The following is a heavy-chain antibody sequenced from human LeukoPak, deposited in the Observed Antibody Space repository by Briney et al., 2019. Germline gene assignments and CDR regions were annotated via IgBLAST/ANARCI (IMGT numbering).Heavy chain of an antibody. V-gene: IGHV4-30-4*08. CDR2: IYYSGST. CDR1: GGSISSGDYY. CDR3: ARDSADTAMALYYYYMDV. J-gene: IGHJ6*03. Sequence: SSETLSLTCTVSGGSISSGDYYWRWIRQPPGKGLEWIVYIYYSGSTYYNPSLKSRVTISVDTSKNQFSLKLSSVTAADTAVYYCARDSADTAMALYYYYMDVWGKGTTVTVSS. D-gene: IGHD5-18*01.